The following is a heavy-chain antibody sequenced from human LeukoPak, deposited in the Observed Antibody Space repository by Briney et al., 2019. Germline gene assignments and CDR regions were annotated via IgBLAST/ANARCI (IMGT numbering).Heavy chain of an antibody. D-gene: IGHD3-3*01. CDR2: IYYSAST. V-gene: IGHV4-31*03. J-gene: IGHJ6*03. CDR3: ASTPGDNYDFWSSYYYYYMDV. Sequence: SQTLSLTCTVSGGSISSGGYYWSWIRQHPGKGLEWIGYIYYSASTYYNPSLKSRVTISVDTSKNQSSLKLSSVTAADTAVYYCASTPGDNYDFWSSYYYYYMDVWGKGTTVTVSS. CDR1: GGSISSGGYY.